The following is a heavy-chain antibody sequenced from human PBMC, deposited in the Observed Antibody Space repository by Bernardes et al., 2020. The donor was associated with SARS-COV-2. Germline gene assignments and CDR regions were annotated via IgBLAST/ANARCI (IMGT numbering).Heavy chain of an antibody. Sequence: SEPLSLTCNVSGGCISSTSYYWGWIRQPPGKGLEWIGIIYSSGRTYYTPSLESRVTIFVDTSKNQVSLNLSSVTAADTAVYYCARHDERSSGALAYWGQGTLVTVSS. D-gene: IGHD6-19*01. CDR2: IYSSGRT. CDR1: GGCISSTSYY. CDR3: ARHDERSSGALAY. J-gene: IGHJ4*02. V-gene: IGHV4-39*01.